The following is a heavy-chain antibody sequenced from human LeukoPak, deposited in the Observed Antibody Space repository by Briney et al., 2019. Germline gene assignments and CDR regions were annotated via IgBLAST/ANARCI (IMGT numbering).Heavy chain of an antibody. J-gene: IGHJ4*02. V-gene: IGHV1-46*01. D-gene: IGHD2-15*01. CDR2: INPSGGST. CDR1: GYTFTSYG. CDR3: ARGSPRYCSGGSCYDAGDY. Sequence: ASVKVSCKASGYTFTSYGISWVRQAPGQGLEWMGIINPSGGSTSYAQKFQGRVTMTRDTSTSTVYMELSSLRSEDTAVYYCARGSPRYCSGGSCYDAGDYWGQGTLVTVSS.